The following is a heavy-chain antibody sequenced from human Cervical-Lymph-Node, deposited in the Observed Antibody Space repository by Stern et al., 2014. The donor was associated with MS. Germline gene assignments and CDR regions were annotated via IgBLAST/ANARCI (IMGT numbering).Heavy chain of an antibody. CDR1: GFTFSDYY. CDR2: ISSSGSTI. Sequence: VQLVESGGGLVKPGGSLRLSCAASGFTFSDYYMSWISPAPGKGLEWVSYISSSGSTIYYADSVKGRFTISRDNAKNSLYLQMNSLRAEDKAVYYCARSTRTAMVTAPFDYWGQGTLVTVSS. V-gene: IGHV3-11*01. CDR3: ARSTRTAMVTAPFDY. D-gene: IGHD5-18*01. J-gene: IGHJ4*02.